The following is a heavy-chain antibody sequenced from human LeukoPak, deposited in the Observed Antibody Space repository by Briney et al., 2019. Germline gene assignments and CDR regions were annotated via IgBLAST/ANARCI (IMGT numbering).Heavy chain of an antibody. J-gene: IGHJ4*02. V-gene: IGHV3-74*01. Sequence: PGSSLRLSCAASGFDFSSHNMHWVRQAPGKGLVWVSRVKSDGSSTGYADSVKGRFTISRDNAKNTLYLQMNSPRAEDTAIYYCVREKAVAFDYWGQGTLVTVSS. D-gene: IGHD6-13*01. CDR2: VKSDGSST. CDR1: GFDFSSHN. CDR3: VREKAVAFDY.